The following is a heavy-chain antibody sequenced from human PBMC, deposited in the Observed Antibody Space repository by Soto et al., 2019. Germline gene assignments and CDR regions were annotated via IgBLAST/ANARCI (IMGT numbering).Heavy chain of an antibody. Sequence: EVQLVESGGGLIQPGGSLRLSCAASGFTVSSNYMRWVRQAPGEGLEWVSVIYSGGSTYYADSVKGRFTISRDNSKNTLYLQMNSLRAEDTAVYYCARAETKNHFDYWGQGTLVTVSS. CDR2: IYSGGST. V-gene: IGHV3-53*01. CDR3: ARAETKNHFDY. CDR1: GFTVSSNY. J-gene: IGHJ4*02.